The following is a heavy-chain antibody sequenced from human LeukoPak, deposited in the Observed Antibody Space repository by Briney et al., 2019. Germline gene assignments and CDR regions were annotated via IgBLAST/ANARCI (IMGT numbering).Heavy chain of an antibody. CDR1: GYTFTNYY. Sequence: ASVKVSCKASGYTFTNYYMHWVRQAPGQGLEWMGIINPSGGSTSYAQKFQGRVTMTRDTSTSTVYMELSSLRSEDTAVYYCAIIAAAAPFDYWGQGTLVTVSS. J-gene: IGHJ4*02. V-gene: IGHV1-46*01. CDR2: INPSGGST. CDR3: AIIAAAAPFDY. D-gene: IGHD6-13*01.